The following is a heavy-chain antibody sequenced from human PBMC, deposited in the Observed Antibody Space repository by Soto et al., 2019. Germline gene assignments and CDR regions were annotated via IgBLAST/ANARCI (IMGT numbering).Heavy chain of an antibody. CDR3: ARDLAKGRGSAGFDY. CDR2: INPNSGGT. V-gene: IGHV1-2*02. D-gene: IGHD6-25*01. J-gene: IGHJ4*02. CDR1: GYTFTGYY. Sequence: ASVKVSCKASGYTFTGYYMHWVRQAPGQGLEWMGWINPNSGGTKYPQKFQGRVTMTRDTSITTVYMSLTGLKSDDTAVYYCARDLAKGRGSAGFDYSGQGTLVTVSS.